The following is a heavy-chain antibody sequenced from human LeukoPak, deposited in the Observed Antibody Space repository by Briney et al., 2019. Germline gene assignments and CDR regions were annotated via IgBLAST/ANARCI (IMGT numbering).Heavy chain of an antibody. Sequence: GGSLRLSCAASGFTFSSYAMHWVRQAPGKGLEWVAVISYDGSNKYYADSVKGRFTISRDNSKNTLYLQMNSLRAEDTAVYYCARRAGGYVTDSWGQGTLVTVSS. J-gene: IGHJ5*01. CDR1: GFTFSSYA. CDR2: ISYDGSNK. D-gene: IGHD3-16*01. CDR3: ARRAGGYVTDS. V-gene: IGHV3-30-3*01.